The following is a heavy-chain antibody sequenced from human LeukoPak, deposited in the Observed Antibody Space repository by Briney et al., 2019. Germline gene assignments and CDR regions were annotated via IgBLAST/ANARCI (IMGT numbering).Heavy chain of an antibody. V-gene: IGHV4-61*02. CDR3: ARVILTRDSSGYSSYYMDV. CDR2: IYTSGST. Sequence: PSQALSLTCTVSGGSISSGSYYWSWIRQPAGKGLEWIGRIYTSGSTNYNPSLKSRVTISVDTSKNQFSLKLSSVTAADTAVYYRARVILTRDSSGYSSYYMDVWGKGTTVTVSS. J-gene: IGHJ6*03. D-gene: IGHD3-22*01. CDR1: GGSISSGSYY.